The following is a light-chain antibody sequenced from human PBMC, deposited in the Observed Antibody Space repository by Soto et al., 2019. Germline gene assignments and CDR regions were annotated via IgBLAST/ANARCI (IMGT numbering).Light chain of an antibody. V-gene: IGKV3-15*01. Sequence: EIVMTQSPATLSVSPGETATLSCRASQSVSSNLAWYQQKPGQAPRLLIYDPSTRATGIPARCSGSGSGTEFTLTISSLQSEDFAVYYCQQYNNWTMYTFGQGTQLEIK. J-gene: IGKJ2*01. CDR1: QSVSSN. CDR3: QQYNNWTMYT. CDR2: DPS.